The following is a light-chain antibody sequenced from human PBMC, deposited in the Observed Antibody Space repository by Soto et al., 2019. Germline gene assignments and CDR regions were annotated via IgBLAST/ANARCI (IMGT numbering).Light chain of an antibody. Sequence: IVLTHSPATLSLSPGERATLSCRASPSVGDYLAWYQQKPGQPPRLLIYDASNRATGIPARFSGSGSGTDFSLTISSLEPEDFAVYYCQQRGNWPLTFGGGTKVDIK. CDR3: QQRGNWPLT. CDR1: PSVGDY. CDR2: DAS. J-gene: IGKJ4*01. V-gene: IGKV3-11*01.